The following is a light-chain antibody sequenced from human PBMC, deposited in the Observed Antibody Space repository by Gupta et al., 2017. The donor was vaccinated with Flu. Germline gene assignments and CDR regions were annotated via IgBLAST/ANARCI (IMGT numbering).Light chain of an antibody. V-gene: IGLV6-57*03. CDR2: EDD. J-gene: IGLJ3*02. Sequence: NFMLTQLHSVSESPGKTVTISCTRSSGNIASNFMQWYQQLPGSAPTTVIYEDDQRPSVVPGRFSGSIDSSSNSASLTISGLKTEDEADYYCQSFDASTWVFGGGTKLTVL. CDR1: SGNIASNF. CDR3: QSFDASTWV.